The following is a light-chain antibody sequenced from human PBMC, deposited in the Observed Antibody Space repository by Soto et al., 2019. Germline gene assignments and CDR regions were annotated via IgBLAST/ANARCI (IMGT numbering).Light chain of an antibody. Sequence: EIVLTQSPDRLSLSPGDRATLTCRASQSVGRFLAWYRQKPGQAPRLLIYDTSNRVTGLPARFSGSGSGTDFTLTINSLEPEDFAVYYCQQRSDWPLTFGPGTKVEIK. CDR3: QQRSDWPLT. CDR2: DTS. V-gene: IGKV3-11*01. J-gene: IGKJ3*01. CDR1: QSVGRF.